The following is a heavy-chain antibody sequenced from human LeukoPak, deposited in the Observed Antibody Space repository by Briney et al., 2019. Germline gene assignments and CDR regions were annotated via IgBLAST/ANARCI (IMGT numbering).Heavy chain of an antibody. CDR1: GFTFSSYA. Sequence: GGSLRLSCAASGFTFSSYAMSWVRQAPGKGLEWVSAISGSGGSTYYADSVKGRFTISRDNSKNTLYLQMNSLRAEDTAVYYCAKDHQYITMVRGVISPPLYYFDYWGQGTLVTVSS. D-gene: IGHD3-10*01. V-gene: IGHV3-23*01. J-gene: IGHJ4*02. CDR3: AKDHQYITMVRGVISPPLYYFDY. CDR2: ISGSGGST.